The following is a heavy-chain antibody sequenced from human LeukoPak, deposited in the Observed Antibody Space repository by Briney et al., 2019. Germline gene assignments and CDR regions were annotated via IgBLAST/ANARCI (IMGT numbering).Heavy chain of an antibody. V-gene: IGHV3-48*01. CDR1: GFTFSNCS. J-gene: IGHJ4*02. CDR3: ARDSRVSQQWLVTPY. Sequence: GGSLRLSCGASGFTFSNCSMHWVRQAAGKGLEWVSYIEYNSNNIYYADSVQGRFTGSRDNAKNSLYLQMNSLRAEDTAVYYCARDSRVSQQWLVTPYWGQGTLVTVSS. CDR2: IEYNSNNI. D-gene: IGHD6-19*01.